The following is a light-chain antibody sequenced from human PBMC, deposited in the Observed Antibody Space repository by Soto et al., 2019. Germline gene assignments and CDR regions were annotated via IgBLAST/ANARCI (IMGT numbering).Light chain of an antibody. J-gene: IGLJ1*01. V-gene: IGLV2-11*01. Sequence: QSALTQPRSVSGSPGQSVTISCTGTSSDVGAYNYVSWYQQHPGKAPKLMIFDVNKRPSGVPHRFSGSKSGNTASLTISGLQAEDEADYYCCSFAGNYTYVFGTGTKVTVL. CDR2: DVN. CDR3: CSFAGNYTYV. CDR1: SSDVGAYNY.